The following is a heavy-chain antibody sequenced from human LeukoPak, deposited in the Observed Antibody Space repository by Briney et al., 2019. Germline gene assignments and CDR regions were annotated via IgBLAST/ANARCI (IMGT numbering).Heavy chain of an antibody. Sequence: RSETLSLTCAVYGGSFSGYYWSWIRQPPGKGLQWIGEINHSGSTNYNPSLKSRVTISVDTSKNQFSLKLSSVTAADTAVYYCARVVSGPPTNYYYYYMDVWGKGTTVTVSS. V-gene: IGHV4-34*01. J-gene: IGHJ6*03. CDR2: INHSGST. D-gene: IGHD3-3*01. CDR1: GGSFSGYY. CDR3: ARVVSGPPTNYYYYYMDV.